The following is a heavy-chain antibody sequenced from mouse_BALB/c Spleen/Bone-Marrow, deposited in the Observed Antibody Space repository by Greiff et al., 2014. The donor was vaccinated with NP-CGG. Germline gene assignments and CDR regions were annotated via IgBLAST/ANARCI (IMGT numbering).Heavy chain of an antibody. Sequence: QVQLQQSGAELVRPGSSVKISCKASGYAFSSYWMNWVKQRPGQGLEWIGQIYPGDGDTNYNGKFKGKATLTADKSSSTAYMQLSSLTSEDSAVYFCARKRDYGNSVGFFAYWGQGTLVTVSA. CDR2: IYPGDGDT. CDR1: GYAFSSYW. D-gene: IGHD2-1*01. CDR3: ARKRDYGNSVGFFAY. V-gene: IGHV1-80*01. J-gene: IGHJ3*01.